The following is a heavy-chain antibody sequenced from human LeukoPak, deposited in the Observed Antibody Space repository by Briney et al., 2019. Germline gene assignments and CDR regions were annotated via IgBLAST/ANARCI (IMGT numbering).Heavy chain of an antibody. D-gene: IGHD3-10*01. V-gene: IGHV1-69*04. J-gene: IGHJ5*02. Sequence: SVKVSCKASGGTFSSYAISWVRQAPGQGLEWMGRIIPILGIANYAQKFQGRVTITADKSTSTAYMELSSLRSEDTAVYYCARDFSYYGSGSYYKPNWFDPWGQGTLVTVSS. CDR2: IIPILGIA. CDR3: ARDFSYYGSGSYYKPNWFDP. CDR1: GGTFSSYA.